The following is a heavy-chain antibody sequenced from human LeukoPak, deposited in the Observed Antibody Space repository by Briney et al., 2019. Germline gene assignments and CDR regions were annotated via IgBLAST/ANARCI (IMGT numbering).Heavy chain of an antibody. CDR3: TYYGSGSYYNL. CDR2: IRSKATNYAN. J-gene: IGHJ4*02. D-gene: IGHD3-10*01. Sequence: PGGSLKLSCAASGFTFSGSAMHWVRQASGNGLGRVVRIRSKATNYANAYAASVKGSFTISRDDSKNTAYLQMNSLKTEDTAVYYCTYYGSGSYYNLRGQGTLVTVSS. V-gene: IGHV3-73*01. CDR1: GFTFSGSA.